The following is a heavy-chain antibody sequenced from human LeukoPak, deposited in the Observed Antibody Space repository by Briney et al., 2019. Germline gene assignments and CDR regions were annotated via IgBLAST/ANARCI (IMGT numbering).Heavy chain of an antibody. Sequence: GASLKVSCKVSGYTLTELSMHWVRQAPGKGLEWMGGFDPEDGETIYAQKFQGRVTMTEDTSTDTAYMELSSLRSEDTAVYYCATYDPTNTDISSYDYWGQGTLVTVSS. CDR1: GYTLTELS. V-gene: IGHV1-24*01. CDR3: ATYDPTNTDISSYDY. D-gene: IGHD6-13*01. CDR2: FDPEDGET. J-gene: IGHJ4*02.